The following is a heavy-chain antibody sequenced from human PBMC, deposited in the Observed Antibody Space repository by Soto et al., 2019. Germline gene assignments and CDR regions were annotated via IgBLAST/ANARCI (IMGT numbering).Heavy chain of an antibody. D-gene: IGHD3-22*01. CDR3: ARGARGYYDRSGYYNWFDP. J-gene: IGHJ5*02. CDR2: INHSGST. Sequence: SETLSLTCAVYGGSFSGYYWSWIRQPPGKGLEWIGEINHSGSTNYNPSLKSRVTISVDTSKTQFSLKLSSVTAADTAVYYCARGARGYYDRSGYYNWFDPWGQGTLGTVSS. V-gene: IGHV4-34*01. CDR1: GGSFSGYY.